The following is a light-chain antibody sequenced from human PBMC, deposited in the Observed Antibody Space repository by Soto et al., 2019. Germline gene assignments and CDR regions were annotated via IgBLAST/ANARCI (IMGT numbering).Light chain of an antibody. CDR2: DAS. Sequence: EIVLTQSPATLSLSPGERATLSYRASQSVSSYLAWYQQKPGQAPRLLIYDASNRATGIPARFSGSGSGTDFTLTISSLEPDDFAVYYCQQRSDWPSTFGGGTKVQIK. CDR3: QQRSDWPST. J-gene: IGKJ4*01. V-gene: IGKV3-11*01. CDR1: QSVSSY.